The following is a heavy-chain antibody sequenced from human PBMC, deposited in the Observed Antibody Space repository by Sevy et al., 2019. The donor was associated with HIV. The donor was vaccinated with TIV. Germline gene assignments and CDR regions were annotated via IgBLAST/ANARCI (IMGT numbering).Heavy chain of an antibody. J-gene: IGHJ6*03. V-gene: IGHV3-21*01. CDR1: WFTFRSYS. Sequence: GGSLRLSCASSWFTFRSYSMDWGRQAPGEGVGGGSSNSRRSSYIYYADSGKGRFTISRDNAKNSLYLQMNSLRAEDTAVYYCARGTCSSTSCYTPPALYYYYMDVWGKGTTVTVSS. D-gene: IGHD2-2*02. CDR3: ARGTCSSTSCYTPPALYYYYMDV. CDR2: NSRRSSYI.